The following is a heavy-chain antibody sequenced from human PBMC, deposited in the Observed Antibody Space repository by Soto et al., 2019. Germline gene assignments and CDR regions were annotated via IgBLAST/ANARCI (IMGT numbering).Heavy chain of an antibody. V-gene: IGHV4-61*01. Sequence: PSETLSLTCAVYGGSVSSGSYYWSWIRQPPGKGLEWIGYINFSGSTNYNPSLKSRVTISVDTSKNQFSLKLNSVTAADTAVYYCARVTSIFGVVSDFDYWGQGTLVTVSS. CDR2: INFSGST. J-gene: IGHJ4*02. CDR3: ARVTSIFGVVSDFDY. D-gene: IGHD3-3*01. CDR1: GGSVSSGSYY.